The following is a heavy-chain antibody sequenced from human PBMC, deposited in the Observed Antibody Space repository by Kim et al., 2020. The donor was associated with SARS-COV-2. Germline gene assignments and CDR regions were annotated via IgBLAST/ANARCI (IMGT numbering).Heavy chain of an antibody. CDR2: INHSGST. CDR3: ARGHRYGSGSYYYYGMDV. Sequence: SETLSLTCAVYGGSFSGYYWSWIRQPPGKGLEWIGEINHSGSTNYNPSLKSRVTISVDTSKNQFSLKLSSVTAADTAVYYCARGHRYGSGSYYYYGMDVWGQGTTVTVSS. V-gene: IGHV4-34*01. D-gene: IGHD3-10*01. CDR1: GGSFSGYY. J-gene: IGHJ6*02.